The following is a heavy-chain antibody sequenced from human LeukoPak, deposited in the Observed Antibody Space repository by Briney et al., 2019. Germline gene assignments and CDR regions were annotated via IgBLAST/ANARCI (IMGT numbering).Heavy chain of an antibody. V-gene: IGHV3-30-3*01. J-gene: IGHJ3*02. CDR1: GFTFSSYA. D-gene: IGHD5-18*01. Sequence: PGRSLRLSCAASGFTFSSYAMHWVRQAPGKGLEWVAVISYDGSNKYYADSVKGRFTTSRDNSKNTLYLQMNSLRAEDTAVYYCARVRRSTAMVIPDGAFDIWGQGTMVTVSS. CDR3: ARVRRSTAMVIPDGAFDI. CDR2: ISYDGSNK.